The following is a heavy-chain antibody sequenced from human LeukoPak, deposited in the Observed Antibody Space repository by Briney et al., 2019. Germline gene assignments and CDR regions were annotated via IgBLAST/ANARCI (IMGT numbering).Heavy chain of an antibody. CDR3: ARGPPLVVTHCYFDL. CDR1: GGSISSYY. J-gene: IGHJ2*01. D-gene: IGHD3-22*01. Sequence: PSETLSLTCTVSGGSISSYYWIWIRQPSGKGLEWIGYIYYSGSTNYNPSLKSRVTISVDTSKNQFSLKLSSVTAADTAVYYCARGPPLVVTHCYFDLWGRGTLVTVSS. CDR2: IYYSGST. V-gene: IGHV4-59*12.